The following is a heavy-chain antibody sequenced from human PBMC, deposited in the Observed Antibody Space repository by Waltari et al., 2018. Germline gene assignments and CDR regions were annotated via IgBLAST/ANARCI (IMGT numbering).Heavy chain of an antibody. CDR1: GGSISSYY. CDR3: AGGSSGYPYYFDY. D-gene: IGHD3-22*01. V-gene: IGHV4-59*01. CDR2: MYYSGGP. Sequence: QVQLQESGPGLVKPSETLSLNCTVSGGSISSYYWSWLRQPHGKGLEWIGYMYYSGGPNCTPSRTRRVTISVVPSKNQFSLKLSSVTAADTSVYYCAGGSSGYPYYFDYWGQGRLVTVAS. J-gene: IGHJ4*02.